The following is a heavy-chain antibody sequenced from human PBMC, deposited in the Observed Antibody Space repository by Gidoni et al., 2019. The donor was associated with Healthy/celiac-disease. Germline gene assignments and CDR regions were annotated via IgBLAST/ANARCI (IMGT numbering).Heavy chain of an antibody. D-gene: IGHD3-22*01. V-gene: IGHV1-69*01. Sequence: QVQLVQSGAEVKKPGSSVKVSCKASGGTFSSYAISWVRQAPGQGLEWMGGSITIFGTANYAQKFQGRVTITADESTSTAYMELSSLRSEDTAVYYCASHYYYDSSGYRFEYFQHWGQGTLVTVSS. CDR1: GGTFSSYA. CDR2: SITIFGTA. J-gene: IGHJ1*01. CDR3: ASHYYYDSSGYRFEYFQH.